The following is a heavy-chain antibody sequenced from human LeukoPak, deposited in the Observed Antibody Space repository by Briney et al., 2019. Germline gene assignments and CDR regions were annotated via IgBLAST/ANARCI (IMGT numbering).Heavy chain of an antibody. J-gene: IGHJ5*02. Sequence: SESLSLARAVYGGSVSGYYSGWIRQPPGKGLEWIGEINHSGSTNYNPSLKSRVTISVDTSKNQFSLKLSSVTAADTAVYYCARDPPYSPWGQGTLVTVSS. CDR2: INHSGST. D-gene: IGHD3-16*01. CDR3: ARDPPYSP. CDR1: GGSVSGYY. V-gene: IGHV4-34*01.